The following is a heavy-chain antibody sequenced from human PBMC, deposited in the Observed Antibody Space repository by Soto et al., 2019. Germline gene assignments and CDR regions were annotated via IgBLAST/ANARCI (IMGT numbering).Heavy chain of an antibody. J-gene: IGHJ6*02. CDR2: ISTDNGNT. D-gene: IGHD3-3*01. Sequence: QVQLVQSGAEVKKPGASVKVSCKASGYTFTSSGISWVRQAPGQGLEWMGWISTDNGNTNYAQHLQGRVSMTTDTSTSTAYMDLRSLRSDDTAVYYCVREQGITTFGVYSMYYYGMDVWGQGTTVTVSS. CDR1: GYTFTSSG. V-gene: IGHV1-18*01. CDR3: VREQGITTFGVYSMYYYGMDV.